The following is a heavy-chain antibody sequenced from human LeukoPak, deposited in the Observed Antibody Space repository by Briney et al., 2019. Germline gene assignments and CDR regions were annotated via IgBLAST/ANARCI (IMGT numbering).Heavy chain of an antibody. D-gene: IGHD3-16*01. CDR3: ASAGDFRRPIDY. CDR2: ISSSGSTT. V-gene: IGHV3-11*01. CDR1: GFTFSDYY. Sequence: PGGSLRLSCAASGFTFSDYYMSWIRQAPGKGLEWVSYISSSGSTTYYADSVKGRFTISRDNAKNSLYLQMYSLRAEDTAVYYCASAGDFRRPIDYWGQGALVTVSS. J-gene: IGHJ4*02.